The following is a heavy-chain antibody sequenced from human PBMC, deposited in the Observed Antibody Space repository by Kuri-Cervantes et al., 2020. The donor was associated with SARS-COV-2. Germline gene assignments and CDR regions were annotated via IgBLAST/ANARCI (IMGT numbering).Heavy chain of an antibody. V-gene: IGHV3-21*01. J-gene: IGHJ6*02. Sequence: GGSLRLSCAASGFTSSSYSMNWVRQAPGKGLEWVSSISSSSSYVYYADSVKGRFTISRDNAKNSLYLQMNSLRAEDTAVYYCARDKDDYSNYGDYGMDVWGQGTTVTVSS. CDR2: ISSSSSYV. CDR1: GFTSSSYS. CDR3: ARDKDDYSNYGDYGMDV. D-gene: IGHD4-11*01.